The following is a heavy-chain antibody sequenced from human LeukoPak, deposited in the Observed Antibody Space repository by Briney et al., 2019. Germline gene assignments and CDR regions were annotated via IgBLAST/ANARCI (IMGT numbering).Heavy chain of an antibody. J-gene: IGHJ4*02. V-gene: IGHV4-34*01. CDR2: INHSGST. CDR1: GGSFSGYY. CDR3: ARGPPLVVVPAAMRESDY. D-gene: IGHD2-2*01. Sequence: PSETLSLTCAVYGGSFSGYYWSWIRQPPGKGLEWIGEINHSGSTNYNPSLTSRVTISVDTSKNQFSLKLSSVTAADTAVYYCARGPPLVVVPAAMRESDYWGQGTLVTVSS.